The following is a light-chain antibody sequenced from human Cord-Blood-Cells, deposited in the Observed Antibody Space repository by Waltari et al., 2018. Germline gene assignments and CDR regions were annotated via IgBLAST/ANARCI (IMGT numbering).Light chain of an antibody. CDR1: SRDVGGYNY. J-gene: IGLJ1*01. V-gene: IGLV2-8*01. CDR3: SSYAGSNNYV. CDR2: EVS. Sequence: QSALTPPPSASGSPGQSVTISCTGTSRDVGGYNYVPWYQHHPGKAPKLMIYEVSKRPSGVPDRFSGSKSGNTASLTVSGLQAEDEADYYCSSYAGSNNYVFGTGTKVTVL.